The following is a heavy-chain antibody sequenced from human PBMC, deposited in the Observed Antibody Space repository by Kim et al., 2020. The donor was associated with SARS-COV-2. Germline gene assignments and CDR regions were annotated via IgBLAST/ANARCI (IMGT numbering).Heavy chain of an antibody. Sequence: GGSLRLSCAASGFTFDDYAMHWVRQAPGKGLEWVSGISWNSGSIGYADSVKGRFTISRDNAKNSLYLQMNSLRAEDTALYYCARGAELGSYDNYGMDVWG. D-gene: IGHD7-27*01. V-gene: IGHV3-9*01. CDR2: ISWNSGSI. CDR1: GFTFDDYA. CDR3: ARGAELGSYDNYGMDV. J-gene: IGHJ6*01.